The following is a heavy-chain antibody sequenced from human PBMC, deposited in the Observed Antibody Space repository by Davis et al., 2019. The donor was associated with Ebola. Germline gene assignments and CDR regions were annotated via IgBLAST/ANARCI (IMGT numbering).Heavy chain of an antibody. Sequence: ASVKVSCKASGGTFSSYAISWVRQAPGQGLEWMGWINPNSGGTNYAQKFQGRVTMTRDTSISTAYMELSRLRSDDTAVYYCARVRHYDFWSGYYPDAFDIWGQGTMVTVSS. V-gene: IGHV1-2*02. CDR3: ARVRHYDFWSGYYPDAFDI. J-gene: IGHJ3*02. CDR1: GGTFSSYA. CDR2: INPNSGGT. D-gene: IGHD3-3*01.